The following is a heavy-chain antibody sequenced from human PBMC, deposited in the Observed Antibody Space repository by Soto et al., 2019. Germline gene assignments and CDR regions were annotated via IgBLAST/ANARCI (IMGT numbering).Heavy chain of an antibody. J-gene: IGHJ4*02. D-gene: IGHD3-9*01. CDR1: GYSFAGYW. CDR3: ARQMSTSETGHWVYSFDS. V-gene: IGHV5-10-1*03. CDR2: IDPSDSAS. Sequence: VQLEQSGAEVKKAGESLRISCKGSGYSFAGYWITWVRQKPGKGLEWMGRIDPSDSASNYSPSFRGHVTISGDRSISSFYLQWNSLQASDTAIYFCARQMSTSETGHWVYSFDSWGQGPLVTVSS.